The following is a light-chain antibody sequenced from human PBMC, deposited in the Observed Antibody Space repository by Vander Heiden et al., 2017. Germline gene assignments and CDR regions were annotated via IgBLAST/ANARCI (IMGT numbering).Light chain of an antibody. CDR2: GAS. V-gene: IGKV3-15*01. J-gene: IGKJ2*01. Sequence: IVMTQSPATLSVSPGERATLSCRASQSVSSNLAWYQQKPGQAPRLLIYGASTRATGIPARFSGSGSGTEFTLTISSLQSEDFAVYYCQQYNNFMYTFGQGTKLEIK. CDR1: QSVSSN. CDR3: QQYNNFMYT.